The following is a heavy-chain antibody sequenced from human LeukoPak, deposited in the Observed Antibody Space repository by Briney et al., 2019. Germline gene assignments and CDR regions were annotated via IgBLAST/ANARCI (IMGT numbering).Heavy chain of an antibody. Sequence: ASVKVSCKASGYTFTDYYMLWVRQAPGQGLEWMGWINPNSGGTNYAQKFQGRVTMTRDTSISTAYMELSRLRSDDTAVYYCARALRITMVRGVNNPDYWGQGTLVTVSS. V-gene: IGHV1-2*02. CDR1: GYTFTDYY. CDR3: ARALRITMVRGVNNPDY. D-gene: IGHD3-10*01. CDR2: INPNSGGT. J-gene: IGHJ4*02.